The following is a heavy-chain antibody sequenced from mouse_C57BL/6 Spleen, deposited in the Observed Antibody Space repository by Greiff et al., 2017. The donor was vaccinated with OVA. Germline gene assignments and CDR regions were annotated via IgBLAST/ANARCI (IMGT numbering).Heavy chain of an antibody. J-gene: IGHJ3*01. CDR2: ISDGGSYT. V-gene: IGHV5-4*01. CDR3: ARDFRLFAY. Sequence: EVQRVESGGGLVKPGGSLKLSCAASGFTFSSYAMSWVRQTPEKRLEWVATISDGGSYTYYPDNLKGRFTISRDKAKNNLYLQMSHLKSEDTAMYYCARDFRLFAYWGQGTLVTVSA. CDR1: GFTFSSYA.